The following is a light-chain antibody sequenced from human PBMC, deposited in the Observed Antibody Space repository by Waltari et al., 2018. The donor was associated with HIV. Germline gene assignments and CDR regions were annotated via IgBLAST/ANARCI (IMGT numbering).Light chain of an antibody. CDR1: SSDVGSYKS. Sequence: QSALTQPASVSGSPGQSITITCTGTSSDVGSYKSFPWYQQHPDKAPKLIIYDVTNRPSGVSKRFSGSKSGNTASLTISGLQADDEADYFCNSYVAADTRIFGPGTKVTVL. CDR3: NSYVAADTRI. V-gene: IGLV2-14*01. J-gene: IGLJ1*01. CDR2: DVT.